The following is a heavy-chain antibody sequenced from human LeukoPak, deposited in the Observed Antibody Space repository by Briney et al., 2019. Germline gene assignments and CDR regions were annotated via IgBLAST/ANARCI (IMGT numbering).Heavy chain of an antibody. CDR3: ARDDAIAAAGTFDY. CDR1: GGSVNSGSYY. Sequence: PSETLSLTCTVSGGSVNSGSYYWTWIRQPPGKGLEWIGYIYYSGSTNYNPSFKSRVTISVDTSKNQFSLKLSSVTAADTAVYYCARDDAIAAAGTFDYWGQGTLVTVSS. V-gene: IGHV4-61*01. D-gene: IGHD6-13*01. CDR2: IYYSGST. J-gene: IGHJ4*02.